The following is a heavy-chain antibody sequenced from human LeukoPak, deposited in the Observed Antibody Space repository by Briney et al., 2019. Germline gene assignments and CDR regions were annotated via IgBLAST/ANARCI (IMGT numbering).Heavy chain of an antibody. CDR2: ISSRSII. CDR3: VRDLDWAFDY. V-gene: IGHV3-48*02. Sequence: PGGSLRLSCAASGFTFSSYSMNWVRQAPGKGLEWVSYISSRSIIYYAESVRGRFSISRDNAKSSLYLQMNSLRDEDTAVYYCVRDLDWAFDYWGQGTLATVSS. D-gene: IGHD3/OR15-3a*01. J-gene: IGHJ4*02. CDR1: GFTFSSYS.